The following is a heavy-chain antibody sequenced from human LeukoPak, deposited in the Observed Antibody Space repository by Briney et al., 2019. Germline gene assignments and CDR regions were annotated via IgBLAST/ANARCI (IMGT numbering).Heavy chain of an antibody. CDR1: GGSISTYY. J-gene: IGHJ6*02. CDR3: ARSNGGNWYHYYGVDV. Sequence: PSETLSLTCTVSGGSISTYYWSWIRQPPGKGLEWIGYIYYSGGADYNPSLRSRVTISINTSKNQFSLKLSSVTAADTAVYYCARSNGGNWYHYYGVDVWGQGTTVTVSS. V-gene: IGHV4-59*08. D-gene: IGHD4-23*01. CDR2: IYYSGGA.